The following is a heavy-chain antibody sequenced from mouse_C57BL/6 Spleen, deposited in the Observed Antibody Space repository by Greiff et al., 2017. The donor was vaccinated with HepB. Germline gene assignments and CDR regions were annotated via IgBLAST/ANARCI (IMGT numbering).Heavy chain of an antibody. J-gene: IGHJ3*01. CDR2: ISSGGSYT. Sequence: EVQRVESGGDLVKPGGSLKLSCAASGFTFSSYGMSWVRQTPDKRLEWVATISSGGSYTYYPDSVKGRFTISRDNAKNTLYLQMSSLKSEDTAMYYCARLDYEAWFAYWGQGTLVTVSA. CDR3: ARLDYEAWFAY. D-gene: IGHD1-1*01. V-gene: IGHV5-6*01. CDR1: GFTFSSYG.